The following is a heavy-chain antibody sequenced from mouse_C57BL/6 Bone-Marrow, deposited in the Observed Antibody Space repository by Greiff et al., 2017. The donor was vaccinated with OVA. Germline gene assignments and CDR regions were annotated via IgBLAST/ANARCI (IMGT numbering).Heavy chain of an antibody. J-gene: IGHJ1*03. V-gene: IGHV3-8*01. CDR3: ARLEDDYDYWYFDV. CDR2: ISSSGST. D-gene: IGHD2-4*01. Sequence: EVQGVESGPGLAKPSQTLSLTCSVTGYSITSDYWNWIRKFPGHKLEYMGYISSSGSTYYNPSLKSRISITRDTSKNQYYLQLNSVTTEDTATYYCARLEDDYDYWYFDVWGTGTTVTVSS. CDR1: GYSITSDY.